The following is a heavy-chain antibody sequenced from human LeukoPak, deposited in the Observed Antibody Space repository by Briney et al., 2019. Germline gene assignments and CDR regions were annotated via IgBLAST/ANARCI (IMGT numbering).Heavy chain of an antibody. D-gene: IGHD1-26*01. V-gene: IGHV3-21*01. CDR1: GFTFSSYS. J-gene: IGHJ4*02. CDR3: ARDRGDYSGSYYFDY. CDR2: ISSSSSYI. Sequence: GGSLRLSCAASGFTFSSYSMNWVRQAPGKGLEWVSSISSSSSYIYYADSVKGRFTISRDNAKNSLYLQMNSLRAEDTAVYYCARDRGDYSGSYYFDYWGQGTPVTVSS.